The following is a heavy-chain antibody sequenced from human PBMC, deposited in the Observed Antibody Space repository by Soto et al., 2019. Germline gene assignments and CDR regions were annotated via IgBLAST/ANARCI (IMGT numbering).Heavy chain of an antibody. Sequence: EVQLLESGGGLVQPGGSLRLSCAASGFTFSSYAMSWVRQAPGKGLEWVSDISGSGGITYYADSVKGRFTISRDNSKNTLYLQMTGRRAEDTAVYYCANSAMVRGGGWFEPWGQGTLVTVSS. CDR1: GFTFSSYA. D-gene: IGHD3-10*01. CDR2: ISGSGGIT. J-gene: IGHJ5*02. CDR3: ANSAMVRGGGWFEP. V-gene: IGHV3-23*01.